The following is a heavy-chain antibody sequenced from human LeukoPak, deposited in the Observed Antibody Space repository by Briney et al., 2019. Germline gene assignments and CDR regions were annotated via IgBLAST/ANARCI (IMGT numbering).Heavy chain of an antibody. V-gene: IGHV4-59*11. CDR2: IYYSGST. CDR1: GGSISSHY. D-gene: IGHD6-13*01. J-gene: IGHJ4*02. Sequence: SETLSLTCTVSGGSISSHYWSWIRQPPGKGLEWIGYIYYSGSTNYNPSLKSRVTISVDTSKNQFSLKLSSVTAADTAVYYCARGGLGYPDYWGQGTPVTVSS. CDR3: ARGGLGYPDY.